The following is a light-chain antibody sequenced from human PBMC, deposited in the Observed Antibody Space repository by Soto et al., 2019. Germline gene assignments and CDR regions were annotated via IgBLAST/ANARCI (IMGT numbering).Light chain of an antibody. CDR3: PQYNNWPYT. Sequence: EIVMTQSPATLSASPGERAPLSCRASQSVGSNLAWYQQKPGQAPRLLIYDASTRATGIPASFSGSGSGTEFTLTIRSLQSEDSAVYYCPQYNNWPYTFGQGTKLEI. J-gene: IGKJ2*01. V-gene: IGKV3-15*01. CDR1: QSVGSN. CDR2: DAS.